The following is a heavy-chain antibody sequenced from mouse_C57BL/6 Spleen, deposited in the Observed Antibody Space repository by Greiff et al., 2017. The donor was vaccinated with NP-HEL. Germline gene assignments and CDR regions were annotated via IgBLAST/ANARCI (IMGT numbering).Heavy chain of an antibody. D-gene: IGHD2-1*01. Sequence: QVQLQQPGAELVKPGASVKLSCKASGYTFTSYWMQWVKQRPGQGLEWIGEIDPSDSYTNYNQKFKGKATLTVDTSSSTSYMQLSSLTSEDSAVYYCARGGKIYFYFDYWGQGTTLTVSS. V-gene: IGHV1-50*01. CDR3: ARGGKIYFYFDY. CDR1: GYTFTSYW. CDR2: IDPSDSYT. J-gene: IGHJ2*01.